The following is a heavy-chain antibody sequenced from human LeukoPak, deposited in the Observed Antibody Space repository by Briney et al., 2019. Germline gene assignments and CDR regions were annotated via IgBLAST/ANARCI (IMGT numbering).Heavy chain of an antibody. D-gene: IGHD3-10*01. V-gene: IGHV4-59*01. Sequence: PSETLSLTCTVSGGSISSYYWSWIRQPPGKGLEWIGYIHFSGSTNYNPSLKNRVTVSDDKSKNQFSLKLSSVTAADTAVYYCARIFRGAYFDYWGQGTLVTVSS. CDR2: IHFSGST. J-gene: IGHJ4*02. CDR1: GGSISSYY. CDR3: ARIFRGAYFDY.